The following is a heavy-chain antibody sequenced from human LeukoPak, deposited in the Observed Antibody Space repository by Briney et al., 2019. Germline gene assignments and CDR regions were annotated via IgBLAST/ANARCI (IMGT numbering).Heavy chain of an antibody. J-gene: IGHJ5*02. Sequence: SETLFLTCTVSGGSISSYYWSWIRQPAGKGLEWIGRIYTSGSTNYNPSLKSRVTMSVDTSRNQFSLKLSSVTAADTAVYYCARDSYYGSGSDINWFDPWGQGTLVTVSS. D-gene: IGHD3-10*01. CDR2: IYTSGST. CDR1: GGSISSYY. CDR3: ARDSYYGSGSDINWFDP. V-gene: IGHV4-4*07.